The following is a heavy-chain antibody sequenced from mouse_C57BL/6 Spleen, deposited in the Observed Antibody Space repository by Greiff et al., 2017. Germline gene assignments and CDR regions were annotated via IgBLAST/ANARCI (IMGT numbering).Heavy chain of an antibody. CDR2: IDPNSGGT. CDR1: GYTFTSYW. CDR3: ARGDYDGAWFAY. D-gene: IGHD2-4*01. J-gene: IGHJ3*01. Sequence: QVQLKQPGAELVKPGASVKLSCKASGYTFTSYWMHWVKQRPGRGLEWIGRIDPNSGGTKYNEKFKSKATLTVDKPSSTADMQLISLTSEDSAVYYCARGDYDGAWFAYWGQGTLVTVSA. V-gene: IGHV1-72*01.